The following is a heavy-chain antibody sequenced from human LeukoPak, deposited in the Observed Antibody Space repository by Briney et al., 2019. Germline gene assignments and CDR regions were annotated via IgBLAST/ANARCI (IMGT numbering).Heavy chain of an antibody. CDR3: AKDFYSGSYLDY. J-gene: IGHJ4*02. Sequence: TGGSLRLSCAASGFTFSSYGMHWVRRAPGKGLEWVAFIRYDGSDKYYADSVKGRFTISRDNSKNTLYLQMNTLRAEDTAVYYCAKDFYSGSYLDYWGQGTLVTVSS. V-gene: IGHV3-30*02. CDR1: GFTFSSYG. D-gene: IGHD1-26*01. CDR2: IRYDGSDK.